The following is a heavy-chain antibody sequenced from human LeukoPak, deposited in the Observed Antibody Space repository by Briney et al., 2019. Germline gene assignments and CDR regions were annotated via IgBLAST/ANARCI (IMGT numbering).Heavy chain of an antibody. Sequence: SETLSLTCTVSGGSISSYFWNWIRQPPGKGLEWIGYMYYSGSTNHDPSLKSRVTMSVDTSKNQFSLKLSSVTAADTAVYYCARQYGGSSKSFDSNAFDIWGQGTMVTVSS. J-gene: IGHJ3*02. V-gene: IGHV4-59*08. D-gene: IGHD4-23*01. CDR1: GGSISSYF. CDR2: MYYSGST. CDR3: ARQYGGSSKSFDSNAFDI.